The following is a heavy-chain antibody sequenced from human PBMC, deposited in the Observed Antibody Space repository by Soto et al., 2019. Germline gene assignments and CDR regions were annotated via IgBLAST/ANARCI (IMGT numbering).Heavy chain of an antibody. D-gene: IGHD2-21*01. V-gene: IGHV3-23*05. CDR3: AKDAVYNDGLWLMDH. CDR2: IYGSGRGI. CDR1: GLHHSGFA. J-gene: IGHJ4*02. Sequence: GGSLRLSCTASGLHHSGFAMMWVRQAPGKGLECVSGIYGSGRGIEYADSVKGRLTISRDNSKNTVYLQMTDLRADDTAVYYCAKDAVYNDGLWLMDHWGQGTQVTVSS.